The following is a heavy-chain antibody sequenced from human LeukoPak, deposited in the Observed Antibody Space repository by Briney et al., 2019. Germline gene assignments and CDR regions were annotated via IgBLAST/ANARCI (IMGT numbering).Heavy chain of an antibody. D-gene: IGHD4-17*01. Sequence: QPGGSLRLSCSASGFTFSSYAMHWVRQAPGKALEYFSAISSNGGSTYYADSVKGRFTISRDNSKNTLYLQMSSLRAEDTAVYYCVKGGTTVTTLFYFDYWGQGTLVTVSS. J-gene: IGHJ4*02. CDR1: GFTFSSYA. CDR3: VKGGTTVTTLFYFDY. V-gene: IGHV3-64D*06. CDR2: ISSNGGST.